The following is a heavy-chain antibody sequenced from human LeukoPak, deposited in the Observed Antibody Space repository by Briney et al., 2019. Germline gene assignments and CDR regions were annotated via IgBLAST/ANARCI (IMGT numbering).Heavy chain of an antibody. J-gene: IGHJ5*02. Sequence: RGASVKVSCKASGYTFTSYDINWVRQATGQGLEWMGWMNPNSGNTGYAQKFQGRVTMTRDTSTSTAYIELYSLRSDDTAVYYCTRGGRDYGDTRFDPWGQGTLVTVSS. CDR3: TRGGRDYGDTRFDP. V-gene: IGHV1-8*01. CDR2: MNPNSGNT. D-gene: IGHD4-17*01. CDR1: GYTFTSYD.